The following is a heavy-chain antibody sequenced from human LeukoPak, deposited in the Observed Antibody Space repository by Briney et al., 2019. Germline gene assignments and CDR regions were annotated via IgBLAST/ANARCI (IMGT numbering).Heavy chain of an antibody. CDR2: ISYDGSNK. V-gene: IGHV3-30-3*01. CDR3: ARVMVSWELLQGTAFDY. J-gene: IGHJ4*02. Sequence: QTGGSLRLSCAASGFTFSSYAMHWVRQAPGKGLEWVAVISYDGSNKYYADSVKGRFTISRDNSKNTLYLQMNSLRAEDTAVYYCARVMVSWELLQGTAFDYWGQGTLVTVSS. D-gene: IGHD1-26*01. CDR1: GFTFSSYA.